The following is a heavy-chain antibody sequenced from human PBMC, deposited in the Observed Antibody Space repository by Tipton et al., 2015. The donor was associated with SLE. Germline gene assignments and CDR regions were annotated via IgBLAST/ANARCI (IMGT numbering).Heavy chain of an antibody. V-gene: IGHV4-39*01. CDR2: IYYSGST. J-gene: IGHJ6*02. CDR3: ASLAAAGTHYYYYGMDV. D-gene: IGHD6-13*01. CDR1: GGSISSSSYY. Sequence: TLSLTCTVSGGSISSSSYYWGWIRQPPGKGLEWIGSIYYSGSTYYNPSLKSRVTISVDTSKNQFSLKLSSVTAADTAVYYCASLAAAGTHYYYYGMDVWGQGTTVTVSS.